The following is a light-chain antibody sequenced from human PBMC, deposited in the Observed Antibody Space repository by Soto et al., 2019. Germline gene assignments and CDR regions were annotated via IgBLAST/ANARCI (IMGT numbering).Light chain of an antibody. CDR1: SSDVGSYNL. V-gene: IGLV2-23*01. CDR3: CSYAGSSVYV. CDR2: EGS. J-gene: IGLJ1*01. Sequence: QSALTQPASVSGSPGQSITISCTGTSSDVGSYNLVSWYQQHPGKAPKLMIYEGSKRPSGVSNRFSGSKSGNTASLTISGLQAEDEADHYCCSYAGSSVYVFGTGTKLTVL.